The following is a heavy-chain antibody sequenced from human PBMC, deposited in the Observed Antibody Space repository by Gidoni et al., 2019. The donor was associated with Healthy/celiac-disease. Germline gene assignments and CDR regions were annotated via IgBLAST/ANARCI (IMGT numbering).Heavy chain of an antibody. V-gene: IGHV4-61*02. Sequence: QVQLQESGPGLVKPSQTLSLTCTVSGGSISSGSYYWSWIRQPAGKGLEGVGRIYTSGSTTYNPSLKSRVTISVDTSKNQFSLKLSSVTAADTAVYYCARDPIAAAAHEMAAFDIWGQGTMVTVSS. CDR3: ARDPIAAAAHEMAAFDI. CDR1: GGSISSGSYY. CDR2: IYTSGST. D-gene: IGHD6-13*01. J-gene: IGHJ3*02.